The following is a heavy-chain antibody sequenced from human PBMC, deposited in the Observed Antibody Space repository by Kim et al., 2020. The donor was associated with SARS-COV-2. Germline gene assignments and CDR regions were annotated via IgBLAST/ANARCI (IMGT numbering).Heavy chain of an antibody. Sequence: YHPSLRRRVTISVDTSKNQFSLKLGSVTAADTAVYYCARGVALDHNWFDPWGQGTLVTVSS. J-gene: IGHJ5*02. V-gene: IGHV4-31*02. CDR3: ARGVALDHNWFDP.